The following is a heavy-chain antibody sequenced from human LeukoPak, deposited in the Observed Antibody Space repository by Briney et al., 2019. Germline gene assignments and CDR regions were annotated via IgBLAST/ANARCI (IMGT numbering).Heavy chain of an antibody. D-gene: IGHD2-2*01. CDR3: ARSPKQYQLRNAFDI. CDR1: GFTFSSYW. Sequence: GGSLRLSCAASGFTFSSYWLHWVRQAPGKGLVWVSRINIDGSGTSYADSVKGRFTISRDNSKNTLYLQMNSLRAEDTAVYYCARSPKQYQLRNAFDIWGQGTMVTVSS. J-gene: IGHJ3*02. CDR2: INIDGSGT. V-gene: IGHV3-74*01.